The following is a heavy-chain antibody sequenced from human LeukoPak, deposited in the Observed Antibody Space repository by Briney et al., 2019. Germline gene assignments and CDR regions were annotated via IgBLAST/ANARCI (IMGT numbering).Heavy chain of an antibody. J-gene: IGHJ6*02. CDR1: GFXFKTYW. D-gene: IGHD1/OR15-1a*01. Sequence: GGSLRLSCAASGFXFKTYWIHWVRQAPGKGLVWVSHSNSDGSSTSYADSVRGRFTISRDNAKNTLYLQMNSLRAEDTAVYYCARGPLNTFGVDAWGHGTTVTVSS. CDR3: ARGPLNTFGVDA. CDR2: SNSDGSST. V-gene: IGHV3-74*01.